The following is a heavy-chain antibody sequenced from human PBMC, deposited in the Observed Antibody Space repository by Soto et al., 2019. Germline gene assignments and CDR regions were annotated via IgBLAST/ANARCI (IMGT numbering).Heavy chain of an antibody. D-gene: IGHD3-10*01. J-gene: IGHJ6*03. CDR2: IYYSGST. CDR3: ARERDRGGYYYYMDV. Sequence: SETLSLTCTVSGGSISSGGYYWSWIRRHPGKGLEWIGYIYYSGSTNYNPSLKSRVTISVDTSKNQFSLKLSSVTAADTAVYYCARERDRGGYYYYMDVWGKGTTVTVSS. CDR1: GGSISSGGYY. V-gene: IGHV4-61*08.